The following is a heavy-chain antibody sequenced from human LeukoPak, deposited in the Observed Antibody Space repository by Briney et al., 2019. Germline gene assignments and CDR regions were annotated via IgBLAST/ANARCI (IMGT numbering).Heavy chain of an antibody. Sequence: SETLSLTCSVSGYSIGSGYFWGWIRQPPGKGLEWIGNIYESGSTHYNPSLKSRVAMSVDTSENQFSLKLTSVTAADTAVYFCARDAGNGGIGYWGQGTLVTVSS. D-gene: IGHD6-13*01. V-gene: IGHV4-38-2*02. J-gene: IGHJ4*02. CDR3: ARDAGNGGIGY. CDR1: GYSIGSGYF. CDR2: IYESGST.